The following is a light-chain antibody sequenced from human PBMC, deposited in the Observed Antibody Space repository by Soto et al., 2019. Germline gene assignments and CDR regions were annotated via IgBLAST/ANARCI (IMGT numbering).Light chain of an antibody. CDR1: QSLLHSNGYNY. CDR3: MQVLQVLFT. J-gene: IGKJ3*01. V-gene: IGKV2-28*01. Sequence: DIVMTQSPLSLSVTPGEPASISCRSSQSLLHSNGYNYVDWYVQRPGQSPQLLIYLGSTRASGVPDRFSGGVSATDFTLKISRVGAEDVGFYYCMQVLQVLFTFGPGTRVDFK. CDR2: LGS.